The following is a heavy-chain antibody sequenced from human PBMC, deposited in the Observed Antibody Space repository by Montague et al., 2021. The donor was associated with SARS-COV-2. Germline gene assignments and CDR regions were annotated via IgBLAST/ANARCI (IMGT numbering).Heavy chain of an antibody. CDR2: TEST. V-gene: IGHV4-59*08. D-gene: IGHD3-16*01. CDR3: ARSVQFAYGLDV. Sequence: TESTNYNPSRESRVSISIDTSKSQFSLRGRSVTAAGTAVYYCARSVQFAYGLDVWGQGTTVTISS. J-gene: IGHJ6*02.